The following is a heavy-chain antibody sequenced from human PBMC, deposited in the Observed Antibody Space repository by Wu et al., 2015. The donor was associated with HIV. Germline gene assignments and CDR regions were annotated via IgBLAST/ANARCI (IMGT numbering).Heavy chain of an antibody. V-gene: IGHV1-69*13. D-gene: IGHD6-19*01. CDR3: ARDPPGTVAGSSWFDP. J-gene: IGHJ5*02. Sequence: QVQLVQSGAEVKKPGSSVKVSCKASGGTFNSYAISWVRQAPGQGLEWMGRIIPIFGTANYAQKFQGRVTITADESTSTAYMELSSLRSEDTAVYYCARDPPGTVAGSSWFDPWGQGTLVTVSS. CDR2: IIPIFGTA. CDR1: GGTFNSYA.